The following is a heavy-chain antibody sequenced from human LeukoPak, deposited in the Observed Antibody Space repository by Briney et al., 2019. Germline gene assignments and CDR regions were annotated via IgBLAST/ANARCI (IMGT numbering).Heavy chain of an antibody. Sequence: SETLSLTCAVYGGTFSGYYWSWIRQPPGKGLEWIGEINHSGSTNYNPSLKSRVTISVDTSKNQFSLKLSSVTAADTAVYYCARLLHHSGYSSSWYGALGWRKQKDYWGQGTLVTVSS. D-gene: IGHD6-13*01. V-gene: IGHV4-34*01. J-gene: IGHJ4*02. CDR3: ARLLHHSGYSSSWYGALGWRKQKDY. CDR1: GGTFSGYY. CDR2: INHSGST.